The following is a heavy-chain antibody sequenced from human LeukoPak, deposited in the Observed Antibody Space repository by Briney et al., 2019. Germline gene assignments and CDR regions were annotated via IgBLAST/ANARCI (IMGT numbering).Heavy chain of an antibody. CDR1: GVSFSDGRYY. CDR3: ATPYCSSISCLDVFNM. J-gene: IGHJ3*02. Sequence: SQTLSLTCSVSGVSFSDGRYYWTWVRQHPGKGLEWIGYKYYSGSANYNPSLKSRLTISVDTSKNQLSLQLSSVTAADTATYYCATPYCSSISCLDVFNMWGQGTRVTVSS. V-gene: IGHV4-31*03. D-gene: IGHD2-2*01. CDR2: KYYSGSA.